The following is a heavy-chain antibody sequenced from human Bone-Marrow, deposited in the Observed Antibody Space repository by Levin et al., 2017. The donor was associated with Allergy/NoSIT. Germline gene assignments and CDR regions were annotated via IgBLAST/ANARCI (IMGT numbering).Heavy chain of an antibody. V-gene: IGHV1-69*13. Sequence: SVKVSCKASGGRFSNYAISWVRQAPGQGLEWMGGIIPAFGSTNYAQKFQGRVTIIADESTSTAYMELHSLKSEDTAVYYCARARDGYYGSGSFDFWGQGTLLTVSS. J-gene: IGHJ4*02. CDR3: ARARDGYYGSGSFDF. CDR2: IIPAFGST. D-gene: IGHD3-10*01. CDR1: GGRFSNYA.